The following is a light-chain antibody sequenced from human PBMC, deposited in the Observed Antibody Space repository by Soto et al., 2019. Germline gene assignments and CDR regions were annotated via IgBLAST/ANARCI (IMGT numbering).Light chain of an antibody. V-gene: IGKV3-15*01. CDR2: GAS. Sequence: EIVMTQTTATLSVSPGERATLSCRASQSVSKNLAWYQPKPGQAPRLLIYGASTRATGIPARFSGSGSGTEFTITISSLQSEDSAVYYCQQYNNWPPKTFXQGTKVDIK. CDR3: QQYNNWPPKT. J-gene: IGKJ1*01. CDR1: QSVSKN.